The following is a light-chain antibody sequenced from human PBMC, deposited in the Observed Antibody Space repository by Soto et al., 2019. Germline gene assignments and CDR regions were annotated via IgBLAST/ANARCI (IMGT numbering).Light chain of an antibody. CDR1: QSVSSN. V-gene: IGKV3-11*01. CDR2: DAS. Sequence: EIVLTQSPATLCWSPGERATLSCRASQSVSSNLAWYQQKPGQAPRLLIYDASNRVTGIPARFSGSGSGTDFTLTISSLEPEDFAVYYCQQRTNWPLTFGGGTKVEIK. J-gene: IGKJ4*01. CDR3: QQRTNWPLT.